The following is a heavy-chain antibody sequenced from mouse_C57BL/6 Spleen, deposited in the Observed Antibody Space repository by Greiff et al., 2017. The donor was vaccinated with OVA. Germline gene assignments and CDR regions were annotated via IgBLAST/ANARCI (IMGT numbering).Heavy chain of an antibody. J-gene: IGHJ1*03. V-gene: IGHV1-61*01. D-gene: IGHD1-1*01. CDR2: IYPSDSAT. CDR3: ARHYYGSSSYWYFDV. CDR1: GYTFTSYW. Sequence: VQLQQPGAELVRPGSSVKLSCKASGYTFTSYWMDWVKQRPGQGLEWIGNIYPSDSATNSNQTFKDKATLTVDKSSSTAYMQLSSLTSEDSAVYDCARHYYGSSSYWYFDVWGTGTTGTVSS.